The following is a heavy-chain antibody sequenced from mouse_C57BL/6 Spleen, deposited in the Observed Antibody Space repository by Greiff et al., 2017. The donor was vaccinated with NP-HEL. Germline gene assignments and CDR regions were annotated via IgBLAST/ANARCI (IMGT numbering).Heavy chain of an antibody. D-gene: IGHD1-1*01. CDR2: IDPEDGDT. V-gene: IGHV14-1*01. CDR1: GFNIKDYY. CDR3: TTYRYGSSSWYFDV. J-gene: IGHJ1*03. Sequence: VQLQQSGAELVRPGASVKLSCTASGFNIKDYYMHWVKQRPEQGLEWIGRIDPEDGDTEYAPKFQGKATMTADTSSNTAYLQLSSLTSEDTAVYYCTTYRYGSSSWYFDVWGTGTTVTVSS.